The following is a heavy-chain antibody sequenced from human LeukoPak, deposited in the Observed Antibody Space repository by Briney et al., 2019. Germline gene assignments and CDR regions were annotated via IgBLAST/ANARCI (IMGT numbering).Heavy chain of an antibody. CDR2: TSGSGGGT. CDR1: GFTFSSYA. CDR3: AKDEGYNYDSSGYFAFDS. D-gene: IGHD3-22*01. J-gene: IGHJ4*02. Sequence: PGGSLRLSCAASGFTFSSYAMSWVRQAPGKGLEWVSATSGSGGGTFYTDSVKGRFTISRDNSKNTLYLQMNSLRAEDTAVYYCAKDEGYNYDSSGYFAFDSWGQGNLVTVSS. V-gene: IGHV3-23*01.